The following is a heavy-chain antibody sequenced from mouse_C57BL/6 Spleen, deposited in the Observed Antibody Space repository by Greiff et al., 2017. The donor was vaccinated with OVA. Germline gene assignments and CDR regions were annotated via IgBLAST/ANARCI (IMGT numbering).Heavy chain of an antibody. Sequence: VKLQQSGAELVRPGASVKLSCKASGYTFTDYYINWVKQRPGQGLEWIARIYPGSGNTYYNEKFKGKATLTAEKSSSTAYMQLSSLTSEDSAVYFCARENWDLYYFDYWGQGTTLTVSS. D-gene: IGHD4-1*01. CDR3: ARENWDLYYFDY. V-gene: IGHV1-76*01. J-gene: IGHJ2*01. CDR1: GYTFTDYY. CDR2: IYPGSGNT.